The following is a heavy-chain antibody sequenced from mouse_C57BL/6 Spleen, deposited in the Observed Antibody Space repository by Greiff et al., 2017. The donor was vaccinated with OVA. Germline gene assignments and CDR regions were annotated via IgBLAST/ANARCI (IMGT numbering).Heavy chain of an antibody. D-gene: IGHD3-1*01. J-gene: IGHJ1*03. CDR1: GFTFTDYY. CDR3: SRYYGLRWYFDV. V-gene: IGHV7-3*01. CDR2: IRNKANGDTS. Sequence: EVHLVESGGGLVQPGGSLSLSCAASGFTFTDYYMSWVRQPPGKALEWFGFIRNKANGDTSEYNVTVKGRFTISRDNSQSILYLQMNALRAEDNATDYWSRYYGLRWYFDVWGTVTTVTVAS.